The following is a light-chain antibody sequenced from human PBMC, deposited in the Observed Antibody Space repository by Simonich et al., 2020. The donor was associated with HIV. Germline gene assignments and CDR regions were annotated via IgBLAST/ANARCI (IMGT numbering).Light chain of an antibody. CDR1: QSLLHTDGKTY. CDR3: MQSIQLLYT. J-gene: IGKJ2*01. Sequence: IMMTQTPLSLSVTPGQPASIPCKSSQSLLHTDGKTYLYLYVQKPVQSPQLLIYEVSNRCSGVPDRFSGSGSGTNFTLKITRVEAEDVGVYYCMQSIQLLYTFGQGTKLQIK. V-gene: IGKV2D-29*02. CDR2: EVS.